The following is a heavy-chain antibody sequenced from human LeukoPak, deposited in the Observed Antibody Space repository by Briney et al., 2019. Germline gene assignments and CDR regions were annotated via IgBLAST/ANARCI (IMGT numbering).Heavy chain of an antibody. J-gene: IGHJ1*01. Sequence: EASLRLSCAASGFTFSSYAMSWVRQAPGKGLEWVSAISGSGGSTYYADSVKGRFTISRDNSKNTLYLQMNSLRAEDTAVYYCAKAGSSGWYEDWYFQHWGQGTLVTVSS. CDR3: AKAGSSGWYEDWYFQH. D-gene: IGHD6-19*01. V-gene: IGHV3-23*01. CDR1: GFTFSSYA. CDR2: ISGSGGST.